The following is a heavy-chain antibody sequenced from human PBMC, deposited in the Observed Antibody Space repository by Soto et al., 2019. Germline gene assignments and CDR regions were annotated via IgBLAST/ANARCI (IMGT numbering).Heavy chain of an antibody. D-gene: IGHD4-17*01. CDR1: GFTFSSYG. CDR2: ISYDGSNK. V-gene: IGHV3-30*18. J-gene: IGHJ6*02. CDR3: AKDRLPLNYYYYGMDV. Sequence: GGSLRLSCAASGFTFSSYGMHWVRQAPGKGLEWVAVISYDGSNKYYADSVKGRFTISRDNSKNTLYLQMNSLRAEDTAVYYCAKDRLPLNYYYYGMDVWGQGTTVTVSS.